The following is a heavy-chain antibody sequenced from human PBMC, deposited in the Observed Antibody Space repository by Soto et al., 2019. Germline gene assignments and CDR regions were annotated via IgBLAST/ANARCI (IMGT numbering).Heavy chain of an antibody. CDR3: ARGRDDSSGYYLKYYYYGMDV. CDR2: INHSGST. V-gene: IGHV4-34*01. CDR1: GGSFRGYY. Sequence: PSETLSLTCAVYGGSFRGYYWSWIRQPPGKGLEWIGEINHSGSTNYNPSLKSRVTISVDTSKNQFSLKLSSVTAADTAVYYCARGRDDSSGYYLKYYYYGMDVWGQGTTVTVSS. D-gene: IGHD3-22*01. J-gene: IGHJ6*02.